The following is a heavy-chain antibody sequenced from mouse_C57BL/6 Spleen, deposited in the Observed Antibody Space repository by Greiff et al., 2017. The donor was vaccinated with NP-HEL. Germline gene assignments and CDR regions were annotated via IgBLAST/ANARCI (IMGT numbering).Heavy chain of an antibody. CDR2: IYPGDGDT. D-gene: IGHD1-1*01. Sequence: QVQLKQSGPELVKPGASVKISCTASGYAFSSSWMNWVKQRPGKGLEWIGRIYPGDGDTNYNGKFKGKATLTADKSSSTAYLQLSSLTSEDSAVYFCAVYGSSFTGYFDVWGTGTTVTVSS. CDR3: AVYGSSFTGYFDV. CDR1: GYAFSSSW. J-gene: IGHJ1*03. V-gene: IGHV1-82*01.